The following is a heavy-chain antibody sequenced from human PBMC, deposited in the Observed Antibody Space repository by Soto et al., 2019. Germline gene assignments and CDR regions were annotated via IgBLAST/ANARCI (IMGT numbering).Heavy chain of an antibody. CDR2: VYYTGST. CDR3: ARAIGYNRNWPVSRINNWFDP. D-gene: IGHD5-12*01. CDR1: GASIRSTDYY. Sequence: SETLSLTCTVSGASIRSTDYYWSWIRQAPGKGLEWIGYVYYTGSTTYNPSLKSRVAISVDTSKNQVSLKLYSVTVADTAVYYCARAIGYNRNWPVSRINNWFDPWGPGTLVTVSS. J-gene: IGHJ5*02. V-gene: IGHV4-30-4*01.